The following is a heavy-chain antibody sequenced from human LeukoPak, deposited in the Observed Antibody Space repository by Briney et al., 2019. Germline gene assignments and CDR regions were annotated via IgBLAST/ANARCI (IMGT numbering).Heavy chain of an antibody. J-gene: IGHJ4*02. Sequence: GGSLRLSCVVSGISLSNYAMSWVRQAPGKGLEWVSYISERGGSTTYADSVKGRFTISRDTSLNTLYLQMNNLRAEDTAVYFCAKRGVVIRGILVIGYHQEAYHYDFWGQGVLVTVSS. CDR2: ISERGGST. V-gene: IGHV3-23*01. CDR3: AKRGVVIRGILVIGYHQEAYHYDF. D-gene: IGHD3-10*01. CDR1: GISLSNYA.